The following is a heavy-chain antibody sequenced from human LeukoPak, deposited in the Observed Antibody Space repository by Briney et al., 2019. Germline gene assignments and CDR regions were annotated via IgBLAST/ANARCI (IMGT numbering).Heavy chain of an antibody. Sequence: SVKVSCKASGGTFSSYAISWVRQAPGQGLECMGGIIPIFGTANYAQKFQGRVTITADKSTSTAYMELSSLRSEDTAVYYCARRFGELFRDYYYMDVWGKGTTVTVSS. D-gene: IGHD3-10*01. CDR3: ARRFGELFRDYYYMDV. V-gene: IGHV1-69*06. J-gene: IGHJ6*03. CDR1: GGTFSSYA. CDR2: IIPIFGTA.